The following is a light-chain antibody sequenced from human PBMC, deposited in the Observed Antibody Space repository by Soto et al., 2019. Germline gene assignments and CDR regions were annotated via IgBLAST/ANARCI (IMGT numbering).Light chain of an antibody. Sequence: AIQLTQSPSSLSASVGDRVTITCRASQGISSALAWYQQKPGKAPKLMIYDASSLESGVPSRFSGSGSGTDFTITISSLQPEDFATYDSQQFNSYPRTFGQGSKLEIK. CDR2: DAS. J-gene: IGKJ2*01. CDR1: QGISSA. V-gene: IGKV1-13*02. CDR3: QQFNSYPRT.